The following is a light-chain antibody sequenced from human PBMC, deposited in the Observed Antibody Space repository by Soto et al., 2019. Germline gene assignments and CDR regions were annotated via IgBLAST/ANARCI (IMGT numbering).Light chain of an antibody. CDR2: DAS. CDR3: QNYDHLPPS. V-gene: IGKV1-33*01. Sequence: DIQMTPSPSSLSASVGDRVTITCRASPGINNYLIWYQKKPGKAPKLLIYDASTLQIGVPSRFSGAASGTDFSLNITSLQTEEVATYCYQNYDHLPPSFCQGTKLEIK. J-gene: IGKJ2*01. CDR1: PGINNY.